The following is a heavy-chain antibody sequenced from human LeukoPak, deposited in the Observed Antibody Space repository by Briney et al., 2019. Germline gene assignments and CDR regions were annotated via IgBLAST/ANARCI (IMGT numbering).Heavy chain of an antibody. CDR1: GFAFSNFG. CDR3: VREDTAVSPIAFDV. CDR2: IWYDGSDQ. Sequence: GSLRLSCAASGFAFSNFGMHWVRQAPDKGLEWLAVIWYDGSDQSYAASVKGRFTISRDNSKNTLFLQMDSLRDEDTAVYYCVREDTAVSPIAFDVWGQGTMVIVSS. J-gene: IGHJ3*01. V-gene: IGHV3-33*01. D-gene: IGHD5-18*01.